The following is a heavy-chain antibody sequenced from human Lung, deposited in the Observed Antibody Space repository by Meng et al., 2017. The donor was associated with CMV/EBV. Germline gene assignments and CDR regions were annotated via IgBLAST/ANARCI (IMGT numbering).Heavy chain of an antibody. Sequence: ESLKISCAASGFTFSSYAMSWVRQAPGKGLEWVLAISGSGGSTYYADSVKGRFTISRDNSKNTLYLQMNSLRAEDTAVYYCAKGIKKGSGSYYPYGMDVWGQGXTVTVSS. CDR2: ISGSGGST. J-gene: IGHJ6*02. V-gene: IGHV3-23*01. D-gene: IGHD3-10*01. CDR3: AKGIKKGSGSYYPYGMDV. CDR1: GFTFSSYA.